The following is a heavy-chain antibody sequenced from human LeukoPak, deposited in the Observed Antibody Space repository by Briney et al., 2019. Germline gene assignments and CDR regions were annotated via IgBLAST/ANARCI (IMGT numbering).Heavy chain of an antibody. CDR1: GGSISSYY. J-gene: IGHJ5*01. V-gene: IGHV4-4*07. CDR3: AGTDYGSNWFDY. D-gene: IGHD4/OR15-4a*01. Sequence: PSETLSLTCTVSGGSISSYYWSWIRQPAGKGLEWIGRMYTSGSTNYNPSLKSRATKSVDTSKNQFSLKLSSVTAADTAVYYCAGTDYGSNWFDYWGQGTLVTVSS. CDR2: MYTSGST.